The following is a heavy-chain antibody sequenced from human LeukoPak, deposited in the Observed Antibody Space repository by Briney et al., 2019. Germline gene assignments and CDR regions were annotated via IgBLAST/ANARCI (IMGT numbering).Heavy chain of an antibody. CDR3: ARVSYYDSSGYYGLGSTIDY. J-gene: IGHJ4*02. CDR2: INHSGST. Sequence: PSQTLSLTCTVSGGSISSGSYYWSWIRQPPGKGLEWIGEINHSGSTNYNPSLKSRVTISVDTSKNQFSLKLSSVTAADTAVYYCARVSYYDSSGYYGLGSTIDYWGQGTLVTVSS. D-gene: IGHD3-22*01. CDR1: GGSISSGSYY. V-gene: IGHV4-31*03.